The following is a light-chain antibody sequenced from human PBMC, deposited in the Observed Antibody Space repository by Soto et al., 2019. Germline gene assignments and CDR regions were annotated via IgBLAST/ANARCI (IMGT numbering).Light chain of an antibody. V-gene: IGKV3-20*01. CDR3: QQYGNSPT. Sequence: EIVLRQSPGTLSLSPGERATVSCRASQSVPSSSLAWYQQKPGQGPRLLIYGTSRRATGIPDRFSGSGSGTDFTLTISRLEPEDSAVYFCQQYGNSPTFGQGTKLQTK. CDR2: GTS. J-gene: IGKJ2*01. CDR1: QSVPSSS.